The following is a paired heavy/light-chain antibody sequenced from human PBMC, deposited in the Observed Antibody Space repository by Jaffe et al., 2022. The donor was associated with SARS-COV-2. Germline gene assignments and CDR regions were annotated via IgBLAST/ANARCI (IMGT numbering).Heavy chain of an antibody. V-gene: IGHV7-4-1*02. Sequence: QVQLVQSGSELKKPGASVKVSCKASGYTFTSYAMNWVRQAPGQGLEWMGWINTNTGNPTYAQGFTGRFVFSLDTSVSTAYLQISSLKAEDTAVYYCAREPDIVVVPAAMLRHDGHLNWFDPWGQGTLVTVSS. CDR3: AREPDIVVVPAAMLRHDGHLNWFDP. J-gene: IGHJ5*02. CDR2: INTNTGNP. CDR1: GYTFTSYA. D-gene: IGHD2-2*01.
Light chain of an antibody. J-gene: IGLJ2*01. Sequence: SYELTQPPSVSVSPGQTARITCSGDALPKQYAYWYQQKPGQAPVLVIYKDSERPSGIPERFSGSSSGTTVTLTISGVQAEDEADYYCQSADSSGTYDVVFGGGTKLTVL. CDR3: QSADSSGTYDVV. V-gene: IGLV3-25*03. CDR2: KDS. CDR1: ALPKQY.